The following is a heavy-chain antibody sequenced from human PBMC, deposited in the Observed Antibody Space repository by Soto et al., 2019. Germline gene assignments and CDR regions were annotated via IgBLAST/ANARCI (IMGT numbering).Heavy chain of an antibody. V-gene: IGHV6-1*01. CDR1: GDSVSSNSAA. J-gene: IGHJ4*02. CDR2: TYYRSKWYK. Sequence: SQTLSPTCAISGDSVSSNSAAWNCIRQSPSRGLEWLGRTYYRSKWYKDYDLSVKSRISINLDTSKNQISLLLNSVTPEDTAVYYCARGAVADYSRVFDYWGQGTLVTVSS. CDR3: ARGAVADYSRVFDY. D-gene: IGHD6-19*01.